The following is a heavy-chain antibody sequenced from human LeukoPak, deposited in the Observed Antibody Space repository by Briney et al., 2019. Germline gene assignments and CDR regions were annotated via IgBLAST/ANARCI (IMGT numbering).Heavy chain of an antibody. J-gene: IGHJ5*02. V-gene: IGHV4-39*01. CDR1: GGSISSSSYY. CDR3: ARPIGDYYDSSGYSYRFDP. CDR2: IYYSESI. D-gene: IGHD3-22*01. Sequence: SETLSLTCTVSGGSISSSSYYWGRLRQPPGKGLEWIVRIYYSESIYYNPSLKSRVTISVDMSKNQFSLKLSSVTAADTAVYYCARPIGDYYDSSGYSYRFDPWGQGTLVTVSS.